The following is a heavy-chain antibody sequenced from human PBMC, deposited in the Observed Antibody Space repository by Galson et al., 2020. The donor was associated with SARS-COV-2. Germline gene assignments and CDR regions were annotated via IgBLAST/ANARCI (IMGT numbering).Heavy chain of an antibody. D-gene: IGHD3-9*01. J-gene: IGHJ5*02. CDR2: IFHSGGT. CDR1: GGSISSPNTW. CDR3: ARLSGINAGYNWFDP. Sequence: SETLSLTCAVSGGSISSPNTWWSWVRQPPGKGLEWIGEIFHSGGTNYNPSLRSRVTISVDKSNNQFSLKLSSVTASVPAIYYCARLSGINAGYNWFDPWGQGTLVTVSS. V-gene: IGHV4-4*02.